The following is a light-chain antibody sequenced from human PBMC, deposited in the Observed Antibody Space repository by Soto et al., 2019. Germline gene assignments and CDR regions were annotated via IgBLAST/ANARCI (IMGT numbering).Light chain of an antibody. Sequence: EIVMTQSPATLSVSPGERATLSCRASQSVSSNLAWYQQKPGQAPRLLISGASTRATGIPVRFSGSGSGTEFTLTISSLQSEDFAVYYCQQYHNWPLITFGQGTRLEIK. J-gene: IGKJ5*01. CDR3: QQYHNWPLIT. CDR1: QSVSSN. CDR2: GAS. V-gene: IGKV3-15*01.